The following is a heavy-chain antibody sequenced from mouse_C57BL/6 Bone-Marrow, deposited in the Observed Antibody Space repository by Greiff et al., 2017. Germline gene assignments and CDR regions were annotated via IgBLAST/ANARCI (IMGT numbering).Heavy chain of an antibody. CDR2: ISYDGSN. V-gene: IGHV3-6*01. J-gene: IGHJ4*01. CDR3: ARDGLPYYAMDY. D-gene: IGHD2-4*01. CDR1: GYSITSGYY. Sequence: EVQLQESGPGLVKPSQSLSLTCSVTGYSITSGYYWNWIRQFPGNKLEWMGYISYDGSNNYNPSLKNRISITRDTSKNQFFLKLNSVTTEDTATXYCARDGLPYYAMDYWGQGTSVTVSS.